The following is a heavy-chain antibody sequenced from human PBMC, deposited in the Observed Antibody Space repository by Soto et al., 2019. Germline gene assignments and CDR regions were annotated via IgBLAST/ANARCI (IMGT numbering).Heavy chain of an antibody. V-gene: IGHV4-59*12. CDR2: IYYSGST. CDR1: GGSISSYY. Sequence: PSETLSLTCTVSGGSISSYYWSWIRQPPGKGLEWIGYIYYSGSTNYNPSLKSRVTISVDTSKNQFYLRLSSVTAADTAVYCCARAPETPTIFGVVRPYFFNHWGQGTLVTVSS. D-gene: IGHD3-3*01. J-gene: IGHJ4*02. CDR3: ARAPETPTIFGVVRPYFFNH.